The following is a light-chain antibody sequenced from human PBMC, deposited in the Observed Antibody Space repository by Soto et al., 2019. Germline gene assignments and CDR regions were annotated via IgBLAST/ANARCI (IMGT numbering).Light chain of an antibody. CDR3: QQYGSPPIT. J-gene: IGKJ5*01. V-gene: IGKV3-20*01. Sequence: EIVLTQSPGTLSLSPGERATLSCGASQSVSSTYLAWYQQQPGQAPRLLMSGTSNRATGTPDRFSGSGSGTDFTLTISRLEPEDFAVYYCQQYGSPPITFGQGTRLEIK. CDR2: GTS. CDR1: QSVSSTY.